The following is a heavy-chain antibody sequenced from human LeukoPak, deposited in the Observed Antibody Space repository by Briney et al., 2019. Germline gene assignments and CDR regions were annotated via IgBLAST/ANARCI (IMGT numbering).Heavy chain of an antibody. CDR2: ISSSSSTI. CDR3: ARDFSRYCSSSSCANWFDP. J-gene: IGHJ5*02. V-gene: IGHV3-48*02. D-gene: IGHD2-2*01. Sequence: GGSLRLSCAASGFTVSSNYMSWVRQAPGKGLEWVSYISSSSSTIYYTDSVKGRFTISRDNAKNSLYLQMNSLRDEDTAVSYCARDFSRYCSSSSCANWFDPWGQGTLVTVSS. CDR1: GFTVSSNY.